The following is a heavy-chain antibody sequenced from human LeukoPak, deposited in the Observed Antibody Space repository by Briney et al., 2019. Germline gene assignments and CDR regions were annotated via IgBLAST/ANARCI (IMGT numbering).Heavy chain of an antibody. V-gene: IGHV3-23*01. D-gene: IGHD2-21*01. J-gene: IGHJ4*02. CDR3: AKAPVTTCSGAYCYPFDY. CDR2: ISGSGNT. Sequence: GGSLRLSCAASGFTLSSYAMSWVRQAPGKGLEWVSAISGSGNTYHADSVKGRFTISRDSSKNTLYLQMNRLRAEDAAVYYCAKAPVTTCSGAYCYPFDYWGQGTLVTVSS. CDR1: GFTLSSYA.